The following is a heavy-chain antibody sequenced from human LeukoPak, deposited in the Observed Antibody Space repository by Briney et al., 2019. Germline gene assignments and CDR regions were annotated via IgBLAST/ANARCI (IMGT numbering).Heavy chain of an antibody. D-gene: IGHD3-16*01. V-gene: IGHV3-48*03. CDR2: ISSSGSTI. CDR3: ARGGKVRNYYYYYMDV. Sequence: GGSLRLSCAASGFTFSSYEMNWVRQAPGKGLEWVSYISSSGSTIYYADSVKGRFTISRDNAKNSLYLQMNSLRAEDTAVYYCARGGKVRNYYYYYMDVWGKGITVTISS. CDR1: GFTFSSYE. J-gene: IGHJ6*03.